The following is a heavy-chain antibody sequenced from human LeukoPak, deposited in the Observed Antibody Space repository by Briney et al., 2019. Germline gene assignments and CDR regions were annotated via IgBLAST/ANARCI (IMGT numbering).Heavy chain of an antibody. CDR1: GYTFNNYD. D-gene: IGHD3-9*01. V-gene: IGHV1-2*02. J-gene: IGHJ4*02. CDR3: ARRGGLRYFDWLLPYY. CDR2: INPNSGGT. Sequence: ASVKVSCKASGYTFNNYDINWLRQAPGQGLEWMGWINPNSGGTNYAQKFQGRVTMTRDTSISTAYMELSRLRSDDTAVYYCARRGGLRYFDWLLPYYWGQGTLVTVSS.